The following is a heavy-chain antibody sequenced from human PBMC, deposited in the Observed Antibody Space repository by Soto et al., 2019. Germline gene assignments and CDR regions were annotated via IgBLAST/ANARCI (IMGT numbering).Heavy chain of an antibody. D-gene: IGHD3-3*01. CDR2: MNPNSGNT. Sequence: ASVKVSCKASGDTFTSYDINWVRQATGQGLEWMGWMNPNSGNTGYAQKFQGRVTMTRNTSISTAYMALSSLRSEDTAVYYCARGPVYYDFWSGYLTPKWFDPWGQGTLVTVSS. J-gene: IGHJ5*02. V-gene: IGHV1-8*01. CDR1: GDTFTSYD. CDR3: ARGPVYYDFWSGYLTPKWFDP.